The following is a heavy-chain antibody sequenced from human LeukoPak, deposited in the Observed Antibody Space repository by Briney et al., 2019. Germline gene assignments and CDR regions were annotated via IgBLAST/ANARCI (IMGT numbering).Heavy chain of an antibody. V-gene: IGHV4-39*07. CDR2: IYYSGST. Sequence: SETLSLTCTVSGGSISSSSYYWGWIRQPPGKGLEWIGSIYYSGSTYYNPSLKSRVTISVDTSKNQFSLRLRSVTAADTAVYYCARDRERSWHYFDAFDMWGLGTKVTVSS. CDR3: ARDRERSWHYFDAFDM. CDR1: GGSISSSSYY. J-gene: IGHJ3*02. D-gene: IGHD6-13*01.